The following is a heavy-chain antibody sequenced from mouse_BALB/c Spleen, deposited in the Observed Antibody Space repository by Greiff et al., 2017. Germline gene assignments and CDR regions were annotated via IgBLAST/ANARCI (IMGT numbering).Heavy chain of an antibody. CDR2: IWSGGST. D-gene: IGHD2-1*01. V-gene: IGHV2-2*02. Sequence: VQRVESGPGLVQPSQSLSITCTVSGFSLTSYGVHWVRQSPGKGLEWLGVIWSGGSTDYNAAFISRLSISKDNSKSQVFFKMNSLQANDTAIYYCARKGVTYYYAMDYWGQGTSVTVSS. J-gene: IGHJ4*01. CDR1: GFSLTSYG. CDR3: ARKGVTYYYAMDY.